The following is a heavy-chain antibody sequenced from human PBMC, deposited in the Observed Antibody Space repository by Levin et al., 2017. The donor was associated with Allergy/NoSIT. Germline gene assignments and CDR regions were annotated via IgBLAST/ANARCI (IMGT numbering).Heavy chain of an antibody. CDR1: GGSISSGDDY. CDR2: IYYRGST. V-gene: IGHV4-30-4*01. Sequence: SETLSLTCTVSGGSISSGDDYWSWIRQPPGKGLEWIGYIYYRGSTYYNPSLKSRVSMSVDTSKNQFSLKLSSVTAADTAVYYCARDRQRVRMDVWGQGTTVTVSS. J-gene: IGHJ6*02. D-gene: IGHD1-1*01. CDR3: ARDRQRVRMDV.